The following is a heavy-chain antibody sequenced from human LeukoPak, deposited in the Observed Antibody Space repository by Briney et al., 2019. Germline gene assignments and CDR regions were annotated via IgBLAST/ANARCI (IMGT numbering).Heavy chain of an antibody. J-gene: IGHJ6*03. V-gene: IGHV3-30*04. CDR1: GFTFSSYA. CDR3: ARPSSSFDMDV. Sequence: PGTSLRLSCAASGFTFSSYAIHWVRQAPGKGLVWVAFIRYDGSDKYYAESVKGRFTISRGNSKNTLYLQMNSLRAEDTAVYYCARPSSSFDMDVWGKGTTVTISS. CDR2: IRYDGSDK. D-gene: IGHD2/OR15-2a*01.